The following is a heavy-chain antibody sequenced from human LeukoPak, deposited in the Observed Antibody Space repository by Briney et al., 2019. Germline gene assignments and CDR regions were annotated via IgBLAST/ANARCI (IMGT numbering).Heavy chain of an antibody. CDR2: IYSSGST. CDR1: GYSISSGYY. V-gene: IGHV4-38-2*02. CDR3: AKSGGYGLIDY. J-gene: IGHJ4*01. Sequence: KTSETLSLTCSVSGYSISSGYYWGWIRQPPGKGLEWIGSIYSSGSTYYNSSLKSRVTISIDTSKNQVSLKMSSVTAADTAMYYCAKSGGYGLIDYWGQGTLVTVSS. D-gene: IGHD6-25*01.